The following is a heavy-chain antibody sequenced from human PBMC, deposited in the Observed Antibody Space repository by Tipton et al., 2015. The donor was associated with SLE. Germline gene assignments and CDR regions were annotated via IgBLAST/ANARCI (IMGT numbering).Heavy chain of an antibody. CDR2: IYYSGST. Sequence: TLSLTCTVSGGSISSHYWSWIRQPPGKGLEWIGYIYYSGSTNYNPSPKSRVTISVDTSKNQFSLKLSSVTAADTAVYYCARTIVDPIAAAGPVAFDIWGQGTMVTVSS. D-gene: IGHD6-13*01. CDR3: ARTIVDPIAAAGPVAFDI. J-gene: IGHJ3*02. V-gene: IGHV4-59*11. CDR1: GGSISSHY.